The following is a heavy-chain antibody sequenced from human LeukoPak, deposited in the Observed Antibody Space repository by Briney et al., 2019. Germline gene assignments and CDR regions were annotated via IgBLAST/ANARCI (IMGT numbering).Heavy chain of an antibody. Sequence: PGGSLRLSCAASGFTVSSNYMSWVRQAPGEGLEWVSVIYSGGSTYFADYVKGRFTISRDNSKNMMYLQMNSLSAEDTALYYCARSDDSSSWAYYFDYWGQGTLVTVSS. CDR1: GFTVSSNY. D-gene: IGHD6-13*01. V-gene: IGHV3-53*01. CDR2: IYSGGST. J-gene: IGHJ4*02. CDR3: ARSDDSSSWAYYFDY.